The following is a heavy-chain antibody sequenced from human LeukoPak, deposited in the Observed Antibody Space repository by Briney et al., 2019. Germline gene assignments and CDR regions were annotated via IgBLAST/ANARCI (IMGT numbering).Heavy chain of an antibody. Sequence: GRSLRLSCAASGFTFSSYGMHWVRQAPGKGLEWVAVIWYDGSNKYYADSVKGRFTISRDNSKNTLYLQMNSLRAEDTAVYYCAKEETRAYGGDWGQGTLVTVSS. CDR3: AKEETRAYGGD. V-gene: IGHV3-33*06. CDR2: IWYDGSNK. J-gene: IGHJ4*02. CDR1: GFTFSSYG. D-gene: IGHD4-23*01.